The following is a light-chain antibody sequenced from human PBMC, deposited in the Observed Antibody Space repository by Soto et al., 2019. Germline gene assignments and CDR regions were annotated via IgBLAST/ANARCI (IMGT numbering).Light chain of an antibody. J-gene: IGLJ2*01. CDR1: SSNIGSNT. Sequence: QSVLTQPPSASGTPGQRVTISCSGSSSNIGSNTVNWYQQLPGTAPKLLIYSNNQRPSGVPDRFSGSKSGTSASLAISGLQSEDEADDYCAAWDDSLNAYVVFGGGTKLTVL. CDR3: AAWDDSLNAYVV. V-gene: IGLV1-44*01. CDR2: SNN.